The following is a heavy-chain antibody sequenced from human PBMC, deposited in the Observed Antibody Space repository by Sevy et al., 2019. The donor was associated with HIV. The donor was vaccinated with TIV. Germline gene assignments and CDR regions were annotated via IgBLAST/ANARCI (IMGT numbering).Heavy chain of an antibody. CDR3: ARGYSLRLSSISGY. J-gene: IGHJ4*02. CDR2: MNPNSGNT. D-gene: IGHD5-12*01. CDR1: GYTFTSYD. Sequence: ASVKVSCKASGYTFTSYDIHWVRQATGQGLEWMGWMNPNSGNTDYAQKFQGRVTMTRNTSISTAYMELSSLRSEDAAVYYCARGYSLRLSSISGYWGQGTLVTVSS. V-gene: IGHV1-8*01.